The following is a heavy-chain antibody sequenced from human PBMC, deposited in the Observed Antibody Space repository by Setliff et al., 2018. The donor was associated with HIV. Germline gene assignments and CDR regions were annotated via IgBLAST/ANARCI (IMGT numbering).Heavy chain of an antibody. J-gene: IGHJ4*02. CDR2: TYYTGST. V-gene: IGHV4-39*01. CDR3: ARVPSSDSSPFDY. D-gene: IGHD3-22*01. CDR1: GGSIISSSFY. Sequence: PSETLSLTCTVSGGSIISSSFYWGWIRQSPGKGLEWIGSTYYTGSTHYNPSLKSRVTMSVDTSKNQFSLKLSSVTVAETAVYYCARVPSSDSSPFDYWGQGSLVTVSS.